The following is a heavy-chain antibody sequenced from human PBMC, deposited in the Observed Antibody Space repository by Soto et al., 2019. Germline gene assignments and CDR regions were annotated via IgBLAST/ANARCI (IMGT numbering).Heavy chain of an antibody. Sequence: GWSLRLSCSASVFTFSSYAVSWFRQAPGKGPEWISSISGSGSTIFYADSVKGRFTISRDNSKNTLYLQMSSLRAEDTAVYYCAKVFYYYDSSGYYYFDYWGQGTLVTVSS. CDR2: ISGSGSTI. V-gene: IGHV3-23*01. D-gene: IGHD3-22*01. J-gene: IGHJ4*02. CDR1: VFTFSSYA. CDR3: AKVFYYYDSSGYYYFDY.